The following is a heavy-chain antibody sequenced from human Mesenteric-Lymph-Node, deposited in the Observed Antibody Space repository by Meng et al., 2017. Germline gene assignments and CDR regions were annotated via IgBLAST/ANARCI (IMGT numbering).Heavy chain of an antibody. CDR3: ARPSGTAAAGSGRTYYYYGMDV. CDR1: GYTFTSYG. D-gene: IGHD6-13*01. CDR2: ISAYNGNT. V-gene: IGHV1-18*01. J-gene: IGHJ6*02. Sequence: ASVKVSCKASGYTFTSYGICWVRQAPGQGLEWMGWISAYNGNTNYAQKLQGRVTMTTDTSTSTAYMELRSLRSDDTAVYYCARPSGTAAAGSGRTYYYYGMDVWGQGTTVTGYS.